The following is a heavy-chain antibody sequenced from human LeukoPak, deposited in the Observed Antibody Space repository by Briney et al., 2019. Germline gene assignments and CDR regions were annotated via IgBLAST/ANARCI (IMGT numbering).Heavy chain of an antibody. J-gene: IGHJ4*02. CDR2: FDPEDGET. D-gene: IGHD6-19*01. Sequence: ASVKVSCKVSGYTLTELSMHWVRQAPGKGLEWMGGFDPEDGETIYAQKFQGRVTITADESTSTAYMELSSLRSEDTAAYYCASGSVAVSQDYWGQGTLVTVSS. V-gene: IGHV1-24*01. CDR3: ASGSVAVSQDY. CDR1: GYTLTELS.